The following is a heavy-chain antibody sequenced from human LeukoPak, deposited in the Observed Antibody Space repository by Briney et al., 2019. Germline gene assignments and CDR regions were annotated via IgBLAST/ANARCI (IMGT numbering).Heavy chain of an antibody. D-gene: IGHD3-16*01. CDR3: ARGGGNCLDY. CDR2: ISYDGSNK. J-gene: IGHJ4*02. CDR1: GFTFNNYP. Sequence: GRSLRLSCAASGFTFNNYPMHWVRQAPGKGLEWVAVISYDGSNKYYADSVKGRFTISRNNSKNTLYLQMNSLRAEDTAVYYCARGGGNCLDYWGQGTLVAVSS. V-gene: IGHV3-30-3*01.